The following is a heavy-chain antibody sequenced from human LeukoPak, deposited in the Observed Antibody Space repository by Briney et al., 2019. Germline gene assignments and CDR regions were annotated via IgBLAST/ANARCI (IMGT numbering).Heavy chain of an antibody. V-gene: IGHV1-69*04. CDR2: IIPILGIA. J-gene: IGHJ6*02. Sequence: SVKVSCKASGGTFSSYAISWVRQAPGQGLEWMGRIIPILGIANYAQKFQGRATITADKSTSTAYMELSSLRSEDTAVYYCARSYYGSGSQTYYYYYYGMDVWGQGTTVTVSS. CDR1: GGTFSSYA. CDR3: ARSYYGSGSQTYYYYYYGMDV. D-gene: IGHD3-10*01.